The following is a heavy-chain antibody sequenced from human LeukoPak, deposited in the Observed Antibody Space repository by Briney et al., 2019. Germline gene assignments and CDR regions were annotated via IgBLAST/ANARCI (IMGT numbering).Heavy chain of an antibody. V-gene: IGHV4-39*01. CDR3: ARQREGATYY. D-gene: IGHD1-26*01. J-gene: IGHJ4*02. Sequence: SETLSLTCTVSGGSISSSSYYWGWIRQPPGKGLEGIGSIYYSGSTYYNPSLKSRVTISVDTSKNQFSLKLSSVTAADTAVYYCARQREGATYYWGQGTLVTVSS. CDR1: GGSISSSSYY. CDR2: IYYSGST.